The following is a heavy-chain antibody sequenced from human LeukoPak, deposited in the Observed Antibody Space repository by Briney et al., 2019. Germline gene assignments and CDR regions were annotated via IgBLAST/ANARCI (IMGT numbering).Heavy chain of an antibody. CDR3: ARGGGYGSGSYPSYYYYGMDV. CDR2: INHSGST. D-gene: IGHD3-10*01. Sequence: SVTLSLTCAVYGGSVSGNYWRWMPQPPGKGLEWIGEINHSGSTNYNPSLKSRVTISVDTSKDQSSLQRSSVTAADPAEYYCARGGGYGSGSYPSYYYYGMDVWGQGTTVTVSS. V-gene: IGHV4-34*01. CDR1: GGSVSGNY. J-gene: IGHJ6*02.